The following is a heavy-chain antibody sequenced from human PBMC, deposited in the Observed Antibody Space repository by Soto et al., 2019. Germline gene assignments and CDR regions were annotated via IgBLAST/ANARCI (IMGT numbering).Heavy chain of an antibody. Sequence: QVQLVESGGGVVQPGRSLRLSCAASGFTFSSYAMHWVRQAPGKGLEWVAVISYDGSNKYYADSVKGRFTISRDNSKNTLYLQLNSLRAEDTAVYYCARAITVYAYWGQGTLVTVSS. J-gene: IGHJ4*02. D-gene: IGHD2-8*01. V-gene: IGHV3-30-3*01. CDR2: ISYDGSNK. CDR3: ARAITVYAY. CDR1: GFTFSSYA.